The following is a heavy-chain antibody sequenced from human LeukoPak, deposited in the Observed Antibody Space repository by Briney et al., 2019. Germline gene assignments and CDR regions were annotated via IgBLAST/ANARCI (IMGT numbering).Heavy chain of an antibody. CDR2: IYYSGST. CDR3: AQGALLGYYGMDV. V-gene: IGHV4-39*01. J-gene: IGHJ6*02. Sequence: SETLSLTCTVSGGSISSSSYYWGWIRQPPGKGLEWIGSIYYSGSTYYNPSLKSRVTISVDTSKNQFSLKLSSVTAADTAVYYCAQGALLGYYGMDVWGQGTTVTVSS. CDR1: GGSISSSSYY. D-gene: IGHD1-26*01.